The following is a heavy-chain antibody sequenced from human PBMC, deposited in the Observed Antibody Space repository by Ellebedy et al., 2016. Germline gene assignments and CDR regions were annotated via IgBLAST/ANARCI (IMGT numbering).Heavy chain of an antibody. CDR3: ARETRDGVGTSEAFYDP. J-gene: IGHJ5*02. CDR2: SNNR. Sequence: ASVKVSXKASGYTFMNYDISWVRQAPGQGLEWMGGSNNRNHAQKFQGRVSMTTDTSTSTAYMELRSLRFDDTAVYYCARETRDGVGTSEAFYDPWGQGTLVTVS. D-gene: IGHD4-23*01. CDR1: GYTFMNYD. V-gene: IGHV1-18*01.